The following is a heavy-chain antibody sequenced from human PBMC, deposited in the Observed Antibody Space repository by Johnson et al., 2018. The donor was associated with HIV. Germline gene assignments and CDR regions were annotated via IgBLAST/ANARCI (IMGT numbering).Heavy chain of an antibody. J-gene: IGHJ3*02. CDR3: ARDLHAFYI. Sequence: VQLVESGGGLVQPGGSLRLSCVASGFSVSSDYMSWVRQAPGKGLAWVSLIYSGGRTYYADSVKGRFTISRDNSKTTLYLQMNNLRAEDTAVYYCARDLHAFYIWGQGTMVTVSS. V-gene: IGHV3-66*01. CDR2: IYSGGRT. CDR1: GFSVSSDY.